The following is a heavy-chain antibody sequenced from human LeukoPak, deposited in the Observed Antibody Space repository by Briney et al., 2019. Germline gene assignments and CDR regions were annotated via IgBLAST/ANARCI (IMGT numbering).Heavy chain of an antibody. D-gene: IGHD3-3*01. Sequence: ASVKVSCKASGYTFTGYYMHWVRQAPGQGLEWMGWINPNSGGTNYAQKFQGRVTMTRDTSISTAYMELSRLRSDDTAVYYCARGSGYLSYYYGMDVWGQGTTVTVSS. J-gene: IGHJ6*02. CDR2: INPNSGGT. V-gene: IGHV1-2*02. CDR3: ARGSGYLSYYYGMDV. CDR1: GYTFTGYY.